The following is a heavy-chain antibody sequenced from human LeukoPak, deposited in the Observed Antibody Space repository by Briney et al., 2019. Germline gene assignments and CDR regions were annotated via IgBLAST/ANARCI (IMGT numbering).Heavy chain of an antibody. D-gene: IGHD3-22*01. CDR3: ARGGDSSGFDAFDI. CDR1: GYTFTGYY. V-gene: IGHV1-2*02. J-gene: IGHJ3*02. CDR2: INPNSGGK. Sequence: ASVKVSCKASGYTFTGYYMHWVRQAPGQGLEWMGWINPNSGGKNYAQKFQGRVTMTRDTSISTAYMELSRLRSDDTAVYYCARGGDSSGFDAFDIWGQGTMVTVSS.